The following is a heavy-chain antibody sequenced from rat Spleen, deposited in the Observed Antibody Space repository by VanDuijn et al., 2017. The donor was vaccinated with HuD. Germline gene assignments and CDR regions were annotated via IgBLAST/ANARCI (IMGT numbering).Heavy chain of an antibody. CDR3: TRHAYYDGYYHWYFDF. CDR2: ISYDGTAT. CDR1: GLSFSNYD. D-gene: IGHD1-12*03. V-gene: IGHV5-7*01. Sequence: EVQLVESGGGAVQPGRSMKLSCAASGLSFSNYDMAWVRQAPTKGLEWVASISYDGTATYYRDSVKGRFTVSRDNAKSTLYLQMDSLRSEDTATHYCTRHAYYDGYYHWYFDFWGPGTMVTVSS. J-gene: IGHJ1*01.